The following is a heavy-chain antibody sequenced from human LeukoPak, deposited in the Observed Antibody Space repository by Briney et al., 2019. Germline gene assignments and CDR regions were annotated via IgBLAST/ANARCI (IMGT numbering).Heavy chain of an antibody. Sequence: SETLSLTCTVSGASITSSYSYWGWIRQPPGMGLEWTGSIYYTGNTYYNASLKSQVSISIDTSKNQSSLKLTSVTAADTAVYYCARQTGSGLFILPGGQGTLVTVSS. D-gene: IGHD3/OR15-3a*01. CDR2: IYYTGNT. V-gene: IGHV4-39*01. CDR3: ARQTGSGLFILP. CDR1: GASITSSYSY. J-gene: IGHJ4*02.